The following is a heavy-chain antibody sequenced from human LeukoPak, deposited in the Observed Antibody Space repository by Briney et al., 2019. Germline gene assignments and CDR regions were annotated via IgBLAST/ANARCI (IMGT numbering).Heavy chain of an antibody. CDR3: ARDHYGSGSYKSYFDS. CDR1: GGSISTYY. D-gene: IGHD3-10*01. J-gene: IGHJ5*01. CDR2: LYSSGST. V-gene: IGHV4-4*07. Sequence: SETLSLTCAVSGGSISTYYWSWLRQPAGKGLEWIGRLYSSGSTKYNPSLKSQVTISVGDSNNQFTLKLTSVTAADTAVYYCARDHYGSGSYKSYFDSWGQGIRVTVSS.